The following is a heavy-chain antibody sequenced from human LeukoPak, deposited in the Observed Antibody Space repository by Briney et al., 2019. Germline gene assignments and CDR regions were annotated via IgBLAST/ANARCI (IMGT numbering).Heavy chain of an antibody. CDR2: IYYSGST. V-gene: IGHV4-59*01. J-gene: IGHJ5*02. D-gene: IGHD4-17*01. CDR3: ARLGDYGDYRGPFDP. CDR1: GFTFSSYA. Sequence: PGGSLRLSCAASGFTFSSYAMHWIRQPPGKGLEWIGYIYYSGSTNYNPSLKSRVTISVDTSKNQFSLKLSSVTAADTAVYYCARLGDYGDYRGPFDPWGQGTLVTVSS.